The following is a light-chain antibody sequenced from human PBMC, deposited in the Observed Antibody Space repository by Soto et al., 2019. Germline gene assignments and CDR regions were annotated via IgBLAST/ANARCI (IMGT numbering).Light chain of an antibody. Sequence: QSVLTQPASVSGSPGQSITISCTGTSSDVGSYNLVSWYQQHPGKAPKLMIYEGSKRPSGVSNRFSGSKSGNTASLTISGLQAEDEADYYCCSYAGSSTSVVVFGGGTKVTVL. CDR2: EGS. CDR1: SSDVGSYNL. CDR3: CSYAGSSTSVVV. J-gene: IGLJ2*01. V-gene: IGLV2-23*01.